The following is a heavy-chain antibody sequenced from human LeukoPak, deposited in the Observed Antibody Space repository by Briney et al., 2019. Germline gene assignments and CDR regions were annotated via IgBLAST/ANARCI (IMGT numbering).Heavy chain of an antibody. J-gene: IGHJ4*02. V-gene: IGHV4-34*01. CDR2: INRSGDT. D-gene: IGHD4-11*01. CDR1: GGSFNKYY. CDR3: ARSGVTTVLYLD. Sequence: SETLSLTCGVSGGSFNKYYWAWIRQPPGKGLEWIGEINRSGDTNYNPSLNSRVTISVDTSMNQSSLKLSSVTAADTAVYFCARSGVTTVLYLDWGQGTLVTVSS.